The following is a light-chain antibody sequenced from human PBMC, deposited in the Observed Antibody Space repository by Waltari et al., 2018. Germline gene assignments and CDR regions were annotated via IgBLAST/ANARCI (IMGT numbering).Light chain of an antibody. CDR2: GIS. CDR3: QSYDSSLSGWV. CDR1: SSNIGAGYD. J-gene: IGLJ3*02. Sequence: QSVLTQPPSVSGAPGQRVTISCTGSSSNIGAGYDVHWYQQLPGTAPKLLIYGISNRPAGVPDRFSGSKSGTSASLAITGLQAEDEADYYFQSYDSSLSGWVFGGGTKLTVL. V-gene: IGLV1-40*01.